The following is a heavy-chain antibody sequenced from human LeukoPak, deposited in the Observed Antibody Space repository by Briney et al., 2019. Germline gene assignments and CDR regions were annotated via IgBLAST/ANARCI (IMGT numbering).Heavy chain of an antibody. V-gene: IGHV3-23*01. CDR3: AKDVGYDFWSGYYPSEYFQH. Sequence: HGGSLRLSCAASGFTFSSYAMSWVRQAPGKGLEWVSAISGSGGSTYYADSVKGRFTISRDNSKNTLYLQMNSLRAEDTAVYYCAKDVGYDFWSGYYPSEYFQHWGQGTLVTVSS. D-gene: IGHD3-3*01. CDR2: ISGSGGST. CDR1: GFTFSSYA. J-gene: IGHJ1*01.